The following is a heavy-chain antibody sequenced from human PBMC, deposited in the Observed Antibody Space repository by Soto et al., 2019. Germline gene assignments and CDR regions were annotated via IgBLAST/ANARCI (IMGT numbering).Heavy chain of an antibody. Sequence: GGSLSLSCAASGFTFSSYGMHWVRQAPGKGLEWVAVISYDGSNKYYADSVKGRFTISRDNAKNSLYLQMNSLRAEDTAVYYCARSMDDYYYYGMDVWGQGTTVTVSS. CDR2: ISYDGSNK. J-gene: IGHJ6*02. CDR3: ARSMDDYYYYGMDV. V-gene: IGHV3-30*03. CDR1: GFTFSSYG. D-gene: IGHD3-10*01.